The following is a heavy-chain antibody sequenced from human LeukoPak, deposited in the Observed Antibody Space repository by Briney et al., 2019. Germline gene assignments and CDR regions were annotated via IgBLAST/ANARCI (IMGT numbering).Heavy chain of an antibody. CDR2: ISDSGGST. J-gene: IGHJ3*02. D-gene: IGHD4-17*01. CDR3: ARVKAPDRMTTAPMRAFDI. V-gene: IGHV3-23*01. CDR1: GFTFSSYA. Sequence: GGSLRLSCAASGFTFSSYAMSWVRQAPGKGLEWVAGISDSGGSTYYADSVKGRFTISRDNSKNSLYLQMNSLRAEDTAVYYCARVKAPDRMTTAPMRAFDIWGQGTMVTVSS.